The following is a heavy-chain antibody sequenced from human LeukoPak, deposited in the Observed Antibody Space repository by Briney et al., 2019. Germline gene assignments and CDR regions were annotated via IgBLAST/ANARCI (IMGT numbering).Heavy chain of an antibody. V-gene: IGHV3-30*04. D-gene: IGHD4-17*01. Sequence: QPGRSLRLSCAASGFTFSSYAMHWVRQAPGKGLEWVAVISYDGSNKYYADSVKGRFTISRDNSKNTLYLQMNSLRAEDTAVYYCARDEGTVTTVQGIDYWGQGTLVTVSS. J-gene: IGHJ4*02. CDR1: GFTFSSYA. CDR2: ISYDGSNK. CDR3: ARDEGTVTTVQGIDY.